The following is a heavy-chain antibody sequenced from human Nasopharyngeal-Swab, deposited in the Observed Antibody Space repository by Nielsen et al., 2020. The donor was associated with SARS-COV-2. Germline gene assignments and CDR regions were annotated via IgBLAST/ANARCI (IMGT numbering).Heavy chain of an antibody. CDR1: GGTFSSYA. D-gene: IGHD4-17*01. Sequence: SVKVSCKASGGTFSSYAISWVRQAPGQGLEWMGGIIPILGIANYAQKFQGRVTITADKSTSIAYMELSSLRSEDTAVYYCAIMTTVTTWSFGPLDYRGQGTLVTVSS. CDR2: IIPILGIA. V-gene: IGHV1-69*10. CDR3: AIMTTVTTWSFGPLDY. J-gene: IGHJ4*02.